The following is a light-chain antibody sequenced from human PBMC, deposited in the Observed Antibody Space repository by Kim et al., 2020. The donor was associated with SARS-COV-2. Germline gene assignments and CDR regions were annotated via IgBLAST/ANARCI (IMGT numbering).Light chain of an antibody. CDR2: YDS. CDR1: NIGSRS. CDR3: QVWDSSSDREV. V-gene: IGLV3-21*04. Sequence: ARGKTAEVTCGGNNIGSRSVHWYQRKPGQAPVLVIYYDSDRPSGIPERFSGSNSGNTATLTISRVEAGDEADYYCQVWDSSSDREVFGGGTQLTVL. J-gene: IGLJ3*02.